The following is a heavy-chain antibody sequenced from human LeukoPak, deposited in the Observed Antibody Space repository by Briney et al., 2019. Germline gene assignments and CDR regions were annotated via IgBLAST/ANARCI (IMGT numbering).Heavy chain of an antibody. D-gene: IGHD2/OR15-2a*01. CDR3: AGHHPRNTVDF. J-gene: IGHJ4*02. V-gene: IGHV4-59*08. CDR2: ISDIGSI. Sequence: SETLSLTCTVSGGSISSYYWSWIRQPPVKGLEWIAYISDIGSINYDPSLKSRVTISLDTSKNQFSPKLSSVTAADTAVYYCAGHHPRNTVDFWGQGTLVTVSS. CDR1: GGSISSYY.